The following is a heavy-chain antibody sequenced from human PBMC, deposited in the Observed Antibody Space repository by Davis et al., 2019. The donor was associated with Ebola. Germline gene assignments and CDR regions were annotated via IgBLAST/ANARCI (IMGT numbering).Heavy chain of an antibody. V-gene: IGHV1-69*13. D-gene: IGHD2-2*01. CDR3: ARVCSSTSCYGLSYYYYGMDV. J-gene: IGHJ6*04. Sequence: SVKVSCKASGGTFSSYAISWVRQAPGQGLEWMGGIIPIFGTANYAQKFQGRVTITADESTSTAYMELSSLRSEDTAVYYCARVCSSTSCYGLSYYYYGMDVWGKGTTVTVSS. CDR2: IIPIFGTA. CDR1: GGTFSSYA.